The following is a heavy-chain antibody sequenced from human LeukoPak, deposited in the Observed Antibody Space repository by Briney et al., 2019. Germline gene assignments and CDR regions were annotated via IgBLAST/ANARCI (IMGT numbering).Heavy chain of an antibody. D-gene: IGHD3-22*01. J-gene: IGHJ6*03. V-gene: IGHV4-39*02. CDR3: ARLTHSYYSDTSGYYPYYYMDV. Sequence: SETLSLTCTVSAGSISSSDYYWGWIRQSPGQGLEWIGRISYSGNTYYNPSLKSRVTISVDTSKNHFSLRLSSVTAADTAVYYCARLTHSYYSDTSGYYPYYYMDVWGKGTRVTVSS. CDR2: ISYSGNT. CDR1: AGSISSSDYY.